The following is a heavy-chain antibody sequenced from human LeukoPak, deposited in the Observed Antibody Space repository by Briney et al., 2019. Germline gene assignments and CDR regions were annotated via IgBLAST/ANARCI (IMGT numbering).Heavy chain of an antibody. D-gene: IGHD3-10*01. V-gene: IGHV4-39*07. CDR1: GGSISSSSYY. CDR3: ARDDSVGFGELLFSDYYYGMNV. J-gene: IGHJ6*02. CDR2: IYYSGST. Sequence: SETLSLTCTVSGGSISSSSYYWGWIRQPPGKGLEWIGSIYYSGSTYYNPSLKSRVTISVDTSKNQFSLKLSSVTAADTAVYYCARDDSVGFGELLFSDYYYGMNVWGQGTTVTVSS.